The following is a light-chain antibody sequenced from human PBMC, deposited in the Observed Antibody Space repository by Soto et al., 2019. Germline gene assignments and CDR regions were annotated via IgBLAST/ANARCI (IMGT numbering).Light chain of an antibody. Sequence: EIVLTQSPGTLSLSPGERATLACRASQSVSSSYLAWYQQKPGPAPRLLIYGASSRATGIPDRFSGSGSGTDCTLTISRLEPEDSAVYYCQQYDNSAEITFDQGTRLEIK. CDR3: QQYDNSAEIT. CDR2: GAS. J-gene: IGKJ5*01. CDR1: QSVSSSY. V-gene: IGKV3-20*01.